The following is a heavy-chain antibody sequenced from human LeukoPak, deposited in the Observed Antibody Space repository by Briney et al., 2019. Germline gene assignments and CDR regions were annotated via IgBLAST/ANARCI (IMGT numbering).Heavy chain of an antibody. Sequence: PSQTLSLTCAVSGGSISSGGYSWSWIRQPPGKGLEWIGYIYHSGSTYYNPSLKSRVTISVDTSKNQFSLKLSSVTAADTAVYYCAARDYYDSSGYSFDYWGQGTLVTVSS. J-gene: IGHJ4*02. CDR1: GGSISSGGYS. V-gene: IGHV4-30-2*01. CDR2: IYHSGST. CDR3: AARDYYDSSGYSFDY. D-gene: IGHD3-22*01.